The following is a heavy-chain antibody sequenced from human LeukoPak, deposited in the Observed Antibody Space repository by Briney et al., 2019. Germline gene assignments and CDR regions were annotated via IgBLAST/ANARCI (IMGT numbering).Heavy chain of an antibody. CDR3: AKAGGSGWYPFDY. J-gene: IGHJ4*02. CDR1: GFTFSSYA. Sequence: GGSLRLSCVDSGFTFSSYAMSWARQAPGKGLEWLSGISGSGGSTYYAGSVKGRFTISRDNSKNTLYLQMNTLRADDTAVYYCAKAGGSGWYPFDYWGQGTLVTVSS. V-gene: IGHV3-23*01. CDR2: ISGSGGST. D-gene: IGHD6-19*01.